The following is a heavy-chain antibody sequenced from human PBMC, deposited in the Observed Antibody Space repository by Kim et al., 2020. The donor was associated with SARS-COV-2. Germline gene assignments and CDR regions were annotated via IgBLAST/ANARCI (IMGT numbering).Heavy chain of an antibody. Sequence: QGRVTMTRDTSTSKVYMELSSLRSEDTAVYYCAREPHIAAAGTSPGMDVWGQGTTVTVSS. CDR3: AREPHIAAAGTSPGMDV. D-gene: IGHD6-13*01. V-gene: IGHV1-46*01. J-gene: IGHJ6*02.